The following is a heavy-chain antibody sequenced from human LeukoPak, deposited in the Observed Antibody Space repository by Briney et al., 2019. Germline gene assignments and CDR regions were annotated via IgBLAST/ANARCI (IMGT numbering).Heavy chain of an antibody. CDR3: ERSDPYCGGDCHDY. J-gene: IGHJ4*02. V-gene: IGHV3-21*01. D-gene: IGHD2-21*02. Sequence: GGSLRLSCAASGFTFSSYSMHWVRQAPGKGLEWVSSISSSSSYIYYADSVKGRFTISRDNAKNSLYLQMNSLRAEDTAVYYCERSDPYCGGDCHDYWGQGTLVTVSS. CDR2: ISSSSSYI. CDR1: GFTFSSYS.